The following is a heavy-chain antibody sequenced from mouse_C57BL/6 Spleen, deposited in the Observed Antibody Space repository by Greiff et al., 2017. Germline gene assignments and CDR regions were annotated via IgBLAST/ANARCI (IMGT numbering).Heavy chain of an antibody. D-gene: IGHD2-12*01. CDR1: GYSITSGYY. J-gene: IGHJ2*01. CDR3: ARGSYFYFDY. V-gene: IGHV3-6*01. CDR2: ISYDGSN. Sequence: VQLQQSGPGLVKPSQSLSLTCSVSGYSITSGYYWNWIRQFPGNKLEWMGYISYDGSNNYNPSLKNRISITRDTSKNQSFLKLNSVTTEDTATYYCARGSYFYFDYWGQGTTLTVSS.